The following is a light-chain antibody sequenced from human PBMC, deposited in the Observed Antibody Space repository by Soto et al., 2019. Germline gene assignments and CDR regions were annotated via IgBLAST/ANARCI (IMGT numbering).Light chain of an antibody. V-gene: IGKV1-39*01. CDR2: SAS. Sequence: DIQMTQSPSSLSASVGDRVTITCRASQSISSYLNWYQQKPGKAPTLLIYSASRLEGGVPSRFSGSGSWTDFSLNISSLQPEDFATYFCQQSYSRPRAFGQGTKV. CDR3: QQSYSRPRA. CDR1: QSISSY. J-gene: IGKJ1*01.